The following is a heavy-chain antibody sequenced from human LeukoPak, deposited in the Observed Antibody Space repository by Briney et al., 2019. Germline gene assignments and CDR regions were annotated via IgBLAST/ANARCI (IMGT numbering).Heavy chain of an antibody. V-gene: IGHV3-15*01. D-gene: IGHD3-10*01. CDR2: IKSKTDGGSK. CDR3: TAWFGELRD. Sequence: GGSLRLSCAASGFPFSSAWMSWVRQPPGKGLEWVGRIKSKTDGGSKDYAAPVKGRSTISRGDSKNTLYLQMNSLKTEDTAVYYCTAWFGELRDWGQGTLVTVSS. J-gene: IGHJ4*02. CDR1: GFPFSSAW.